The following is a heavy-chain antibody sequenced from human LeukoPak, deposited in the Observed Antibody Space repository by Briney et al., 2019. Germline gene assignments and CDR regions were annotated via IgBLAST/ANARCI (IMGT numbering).Heavy chain of an antibody. V-gene: IGHV3-23*01. Sequence: GASLRLSCVASGFTFSSYDMSWDRQAPGKGLEWVSAISGSGGSTYCADSVKGRFTISRDNSKNTLYLQMNSLRAEDTAVYYCAKSLGRWLPYGMDVWGQGSTVTVSS. D-gene: IGHD5-24*01. CDR2: ISGSGGST. CDR1: GFTFSSYD. CDR3: AKSLGRWLPYGMDV. J-gene: IGHJ6*02.